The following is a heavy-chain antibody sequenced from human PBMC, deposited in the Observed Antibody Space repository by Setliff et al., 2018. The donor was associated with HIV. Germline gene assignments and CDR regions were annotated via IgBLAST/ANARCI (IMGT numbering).Heavy chain of an antibody. V-gene: IGHV1-18*01. Sequence: GASVKVSCKASGYTFSNYGITWVRQAPGQGLEWMGWITSYNGNTNYAKKFKGRVTMTTDTSTSIAYMELKSLRSEDTAVYYCARDHHSGRGSNFPWYSDLWVRGTLVTVSS. CDR3: ARDHHSGRGSNFPWYSDL. CDR1: GYTFSNYG. D-gene: IGHD1-26*01. J-gene: IGHJ2*01. CDR2: ITSYNGNT.